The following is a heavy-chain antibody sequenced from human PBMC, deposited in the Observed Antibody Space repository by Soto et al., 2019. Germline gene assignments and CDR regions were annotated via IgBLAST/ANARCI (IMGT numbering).Heavy chain of an antibody. V-gene: IGHV3-30-3*01. D-gene: IGHD4-4*01. CDR2: ISYDGSNK. CDR1: GGTCSSYA. CDR3: ARPLWRDDYNWGYFDL. J-gene: IGHJ2*01. Sequence: GGSLRLSCAASGGTCSSYAMHWVRQAPGKGLEWVAVISYDGSNKYYADSVKGRFTISRDNSKNTLYLQMNSLRLEDTAVYYCARPLWRDDYNWGYFDLWGRGTLLTVSS.